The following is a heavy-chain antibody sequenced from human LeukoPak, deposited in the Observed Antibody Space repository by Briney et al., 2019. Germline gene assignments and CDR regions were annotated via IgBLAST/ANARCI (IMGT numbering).Heavy chain of an antibody. Sequence: ASVKVSCKASGYTFTDYYMHWVRQAPGQGLEWVGWINPKSGHTNYAQRFQGRVTMTRDTSITTAYMELIRVTPDDTAVYYCARDHLVYGSGTPRDYWGQGTLVTVSS. CDR2: INPKSGHT. CDR1: GYTFTDYY. J-gene: IGHJ4*02. V-gene: IGHV1-2*02. CDR3: ARDHLVYGSGTPRDY. D-gene: IGHD3-10*01.